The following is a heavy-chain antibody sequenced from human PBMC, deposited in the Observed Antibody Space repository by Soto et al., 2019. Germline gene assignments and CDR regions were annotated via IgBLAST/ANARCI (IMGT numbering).Heavy chain of an antibody. CDR3: ARGKRRGKVLRFLEWLLSPHFDY. CDR2: INHSGST. D-gene: IGHD3-3*01. V-gene: IGHV4-34*01. CDR1: GGSFSGYY. Sequence: QVQLQQWGAGLLKPSETLSLTCAVYGGSFSGYYWSWIRQPPGKGLEWIGEINHSGSTNYNPSLKSRVTISVDTSKNQFSLKLSSVTAADTAVYYCARGKRRGKVLRFLEWLLSPHFDYWGQGTLVTVSS. J-gene: IGHJ4*02.